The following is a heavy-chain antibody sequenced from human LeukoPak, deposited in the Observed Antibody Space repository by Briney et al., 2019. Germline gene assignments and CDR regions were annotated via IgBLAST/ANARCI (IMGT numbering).Heavy chain of an antibody. CDR1: GDSISSYY. D-gene: IGHD5-24*01. Sequence: SETLSLTCIVSGDSISSYYWSWIRQPPGKGLEWIGYISNSGSTNYNPSLKSRVTISVDTSKNQFSLKLTSVTAADTAVYYCARDVEMTTIGHYFDYWGQGSLVTVSS. J-gene: IGHJ4*02. V-gene: IGHV4-59*01. CDR3: ARDVEMTTIGHYFDY. CDR2: ISNSGST.